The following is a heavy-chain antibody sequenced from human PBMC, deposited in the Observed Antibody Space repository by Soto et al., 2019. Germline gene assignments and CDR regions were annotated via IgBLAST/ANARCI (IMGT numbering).Heavy chain of an antibody. Sequence: ASVTGSCKASGYTFTSYGISWVRQAPGQGLEWMGWISAYNGNTNYAQKLQGRVTMTTDTSTSTAYMELRSLRSDDTAVYYCARDETWDHLKYYYHRYGMAFCGQRSTVTVSS. CDR1: GYTFTSYG. V-gene: IGHV1-18*04. CDR2: ISAYNGNT. CDR3: ARDETWDHLKYYYHRYGMAF. J-gene: IGHJ6*02. D-gene: IGHD1-26*01.